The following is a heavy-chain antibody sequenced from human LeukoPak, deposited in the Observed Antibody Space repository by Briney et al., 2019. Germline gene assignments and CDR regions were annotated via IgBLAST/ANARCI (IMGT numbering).Heavy chain of an antibody. D-gene: IGHD6-13*01. CDR2: IYYSGST. J-gene: IGHJ5*02. CDR1: GGSISSSSYY. V-gene: IGHV4-39*07. Sequence: SETLSLTCTVSGGSISSSSYYWGWIRQPPGKGLEWIGSIYYSGSTYYNPSLKSRVTISVDTSKNQSSLKLSSVTAADTAVYYCARALLKQQLTNWFDPWGQGTLVTVSS. CDR3: ARALLKQQLTNWFDP.